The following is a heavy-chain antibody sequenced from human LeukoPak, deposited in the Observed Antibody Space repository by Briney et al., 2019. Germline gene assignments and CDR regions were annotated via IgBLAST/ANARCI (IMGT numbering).Heavy chain of an antibody. V-gene: IGHV1-69*05. CDR1: GYTFTSYG. CDR3: AREIAGCGSSTSCYHDNWFDP. D-gene: IGHD2-2*01. CDR2: IIPIFGTA. Sequence: SVKVSCKASGYTFTSYGISWVRQAPGQGLEWMGGIIPIFGTANYAQKFQGRVTITTDESTSTAYMELSSLRSEDTAVYYCAREIAGCGSSTSCYHDNWFDPWGQGTLVTVSS. J-gene: IGHJ5*02.